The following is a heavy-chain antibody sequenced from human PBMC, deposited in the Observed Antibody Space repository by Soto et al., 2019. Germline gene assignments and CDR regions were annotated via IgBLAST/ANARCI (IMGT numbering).Heavy chain of an antibody. J-gene: IGHJ5*02. Sequence: SETLSLTCSVSGGSMSGRTYYWGWIRQPPGQGLEWIGSVYYSGTAYYNSSLKTRVTMSVDLSKNQFSLRLTSVTAADTAVYYCATSADNWFDPWGQGTLVTVPQ. V-gene: IGHV4-39*01. CDR3: ATSADNWFDP. CDR1: GGSMSGRTYY. CDR2: VYYSGTA.